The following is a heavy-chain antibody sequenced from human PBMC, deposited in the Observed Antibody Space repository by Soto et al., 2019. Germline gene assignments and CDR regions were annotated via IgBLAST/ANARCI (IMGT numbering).Heavy chain of an antibody. J-gene: IGHJ3*02. CDR2: MNPNSGNT. Sequence: GASVKVSCKASGYTFTSYDINWVRQATGQGLEWMGWMNPNSGNTGYAQKFQGRVTMTRNTSISTAYMELSSLRSEDTAVYYCARVYSSSWRGAFDIWGQGTMVTVSS. CDR1: GYTFTSYD. CDR3: ARVYSSSWRGAFDI. D-gene: IGHD6-13*01. V-gene: IGHV1-8*01.